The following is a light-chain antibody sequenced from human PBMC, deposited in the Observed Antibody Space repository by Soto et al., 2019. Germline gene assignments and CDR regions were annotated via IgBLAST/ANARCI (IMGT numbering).Light chain of an antibody. V-gene: IGLV2-14*01. CDR3: AAWDDSLNGRWV. Sequence: QSVLTQPASVSGSPGQSITISCTGTSSDVGHYNSVSWYQQHPGKAPRLIIYEVTNRPSGVSNRFSGSKSGNTASLTISGLQAEDEADYYCAAWDDSLNGRWVFGGGTKLTVL. J-gene: IGLJ3*02. CDR1: SSDVGHYNS. CDR2: EVT.